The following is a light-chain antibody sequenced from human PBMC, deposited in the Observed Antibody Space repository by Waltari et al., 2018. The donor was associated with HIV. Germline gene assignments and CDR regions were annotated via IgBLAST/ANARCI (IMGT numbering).Light chain of an antibody. CDR3: QQLHSFPLI. CDR2: GAS. J-gene: IGKJ4*01. CDR1: EDISTY. Sequence: DIQLTQSPSFLSSHVGDRVTISCRASEDISTYLAWYQQKPGEAPKLLIHGASTVHRGVTSRCSVSGAGTDFTLTIENLRPEDFAIYYCQQLHSFPLIFGGGTKVE. V-gene: IGKV1-9*01.